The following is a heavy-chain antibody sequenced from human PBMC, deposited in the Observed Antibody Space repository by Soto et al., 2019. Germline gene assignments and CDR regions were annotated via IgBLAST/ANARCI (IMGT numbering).Heavy chain of an antibody. Sequence: APGKGLEWVSAISGSGGSTYYADSVKGPFTISRDHSKNTPSLQMNSMRAEDTAVYYWAKEVDDYVISGYYSLLIAF. CDR2: ISGSGGST. CDR3: AKEVDDYVISGYYSLLIAF. J-gene: IGHJ3*01. V-gene: IGHV3-23*01. D-gene: IGHD3-22*01.